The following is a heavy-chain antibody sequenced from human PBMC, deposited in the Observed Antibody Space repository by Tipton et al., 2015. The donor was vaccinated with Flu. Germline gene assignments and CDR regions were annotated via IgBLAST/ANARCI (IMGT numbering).Heavy chain of an antibody. D-gene: IGHD2-8*02. CDR2: IIPIFGIV. Sequence: QSGAEVKKPGSSVKVSCKASGGTFSSYGISWVRQAPGQGLEWMGRIIPIFGIVKSAQKFQGRVTITADESTSTAYMELSSLRFEDTAVYYCARAGGHVEGFYYDMDVWGQGTTVTVSS. CDR3: ARAGGHVEGFYYDMDV. V-gene: IGHV1-69*15. CDR1: GGTFSSYG. J-gene: IGHJ6*02.